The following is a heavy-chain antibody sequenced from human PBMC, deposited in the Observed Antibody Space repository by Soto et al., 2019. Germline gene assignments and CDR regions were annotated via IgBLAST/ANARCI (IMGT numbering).Heavy chain of an antibody. Sequence: ASVKVSCKASGYTFTSYDINWVRQATGQGLEWMGWMNPNSGNTGYAQKFQGRVTMTRNTSISTAYMELSSLRSEDTAVYYCARVPYDFWSGYHTNYYYYYMDVWGNGTPVTVSS. CDR1: GYTFTSYD. V-gene: IGHV1-8*01. D-gene: IGHD3-3*01. CDR2: MNPNSGNT. J-gene: IGHJ6*03. CDR3: ARVPYDFWSGYHTNYYYYYMDV.